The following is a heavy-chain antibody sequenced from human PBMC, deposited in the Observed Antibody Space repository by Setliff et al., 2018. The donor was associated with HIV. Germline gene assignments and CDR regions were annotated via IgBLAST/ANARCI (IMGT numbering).Heavy chain of an antibody. CDR2: IDTDNGYR. D-gene: IGHD2-2*01. CDR1: GYTFREYA. CDR3: ARWCAAAGCYPAIYHFDS. V-gene: IGHV1-3*04. J-gene: IGHJ4*02. Sequence: GASVKVSCKASGYTFREYAIHWVRQAPGQRLEWMGRIDTDNGYRRYSPKLQGRVTITKDTSANTAYMELRGLRSEDTAVYYCARWCAAAGCYPAIYHFDSWGQGTWVTVSS.